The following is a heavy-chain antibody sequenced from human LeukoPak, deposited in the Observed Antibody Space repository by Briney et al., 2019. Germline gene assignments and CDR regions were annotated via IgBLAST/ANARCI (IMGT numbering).Heavy chain of an antibody. CDR3: AREGDYPSNWFDP. D-gene: IGHD4-17*01. CDR1: GGSISSSSYY. Sequence: SETLSLTCTVSGGSISSSSYYWGWIRQPPGKGLEWIGSIYYSGSTYYNPSLKSRVTISVDTSKNQFSLKLSSVTAADTAVYYCAREGDYPSNWFDPWGQGTLVTVSS. J-gene: IGHJ5*02. V-gene: IGHV4-39*07. CDR2: IYYSGST.